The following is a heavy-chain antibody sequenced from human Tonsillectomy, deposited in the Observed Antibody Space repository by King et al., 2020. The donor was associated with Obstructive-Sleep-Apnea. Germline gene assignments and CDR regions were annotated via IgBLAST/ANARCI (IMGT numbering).Heavy chain of an antibody. CDR1: GYTFTSHD. D-gene: IGHD2-2*01. CDR2: MNPNRGSA. Sequence: VQLVESGAEVKRPGASVKVSCKASGYTFTSHDINCGRQATGQGLEWMGWMNPNRGSAGFAQKFQGRVTMTRGTSISTAYIELSSLRYEYSAIYSCARVLGYGRSTTWGGVDYWGQGTLVTVSS. CDR3: ARVLGYGRSTTWGGVDY. J-gene: IGHJ4*02. V-gene: IGHV1-8*02.